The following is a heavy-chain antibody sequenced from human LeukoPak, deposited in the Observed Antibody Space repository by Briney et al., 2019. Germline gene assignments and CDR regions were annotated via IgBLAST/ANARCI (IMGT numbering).Heavy chain of an antibody. D-gene: IGHD6-13*01. CDR1: GFTFDEYA. CDR2: ISWNNGSL. J-gene: IGHJ3*02. V-gene: IGHV3-9*01. CDR3: AKDWGSSWPKEIGAFDI. Sequence: GRSLRLSCAASGFTFDEYAMHWVRQAPGVGLEWVSGISWNNGSLGYADSVKGRFTISRDNANNSLYLQMNSLRPEDTALYYCAKDWGSSWPKEIGAFDIWGQGTMVTVSS.